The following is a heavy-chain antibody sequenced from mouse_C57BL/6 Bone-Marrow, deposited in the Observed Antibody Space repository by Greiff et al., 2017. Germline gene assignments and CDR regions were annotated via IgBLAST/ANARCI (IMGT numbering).Heavy chain of an antibody. V-gene: IGHV1-81*01. D-gene: IGHD2-10*01. CDR2: IYPRSGNT. CDR3: AGGSYYGIGGIDY. J-gene: IGHJ2*01. CDR1: GYTFTSYG. Sequence: QVQLQQSGAELARPGASVKLSCKASGYTFTSYGIRWVKQRTGQGLEWIGEIYPRSGNTYYNEKFKGKATLTADKSSSTAYMELRSLTSEDSAVYFCAGGSYYGIGGIDYWGQGTTLTVSS.